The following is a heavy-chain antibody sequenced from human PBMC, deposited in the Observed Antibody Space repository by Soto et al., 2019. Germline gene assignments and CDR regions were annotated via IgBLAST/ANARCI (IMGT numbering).Heavy chain of an antibody. CDR1: GFTFSSYA. J-gene: IGHJ5*02. CDR2: ISGSGGST. D-gene: IGHD1-26*01. V-gene: IGHV3-23*01. Sequence: EVQLLESGGGLVQPGGSLRLSCAASGFTFSSYAMSWVRQAPGKGLEWVSAISGSGGSTYYADSVKGRFTISRDNSKNTLYLQMNSLRAEDTAVYYCGKSHYDLHEYNWFDPWGQGTLVTVSS. CDR3: GKSHYDLHEYNWFDP.